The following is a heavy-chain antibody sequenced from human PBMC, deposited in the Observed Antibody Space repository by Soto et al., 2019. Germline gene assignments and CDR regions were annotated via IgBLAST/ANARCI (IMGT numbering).Heavy chain of an antibody. D-gene: IGHD6-13*01. Sequence: QVQLVESGGGVVKPGGSLRLSCAASGFTFSDYYMNWIRQAPGKGLGWVSYITSSGRTTYYADSVKGRFTISRDNAKNYMYLQMNRLSAEETAVYYSARDLGLVLESSSSPLSYYGMDVWGQGTTVTVSS. CDR2: ITSSGRTT. V-gene: IGHV3-11*01. J-gene: IGHJ6*02. CDR3: ARDLGLVLESSSSPLSYYGMDV. CDR1: GFTFSDYY.